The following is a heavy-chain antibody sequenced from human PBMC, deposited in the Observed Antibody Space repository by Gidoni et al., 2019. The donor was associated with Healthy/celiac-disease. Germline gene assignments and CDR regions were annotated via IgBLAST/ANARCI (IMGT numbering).Heavy chain of an antibody. CDR3: ARGLTMVRGVTRRIFDY. CDR2: INHSGST. Sequence: QVQLQQCGAGLLKPSETLSLTCAVYCVSFCRYYWSWIRLPPGKGMEWIGEINHSGSTNYNPSLKSRVTISVDTSKNQFSLKLSSVTAADTAVYYCARGLTMVRGVTRRIFDYWGQGTLVTVSS. V-gene: IGHV4-34*01. J-gene: IGHJ4*02. D-gene: IGHD3-10*01. CDR1: CVSFCRYY.